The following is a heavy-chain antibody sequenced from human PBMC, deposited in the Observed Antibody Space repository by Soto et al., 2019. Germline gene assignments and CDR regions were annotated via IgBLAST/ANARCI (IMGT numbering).Heavy chain of an antibody. D-gene: IGHD6-13*01. V-gene: IGHV3-30-3*01. CDR1: GFTFSSYA. CDR2: ISYDGSNK. Sequence: QLGGSLRLSCAASGFTFSSYAMHWVRQAPGKGLEWVAVISYDGSNKYYADSVKGRFTISRDNSKNTLYLQMNSLRAEDTAVYYCARDRFMGDSSPLFQHWGQGTLVTVSS. J-gene: IGHJ1*01. CDR3: ARDRFMGDSSPLFQH.